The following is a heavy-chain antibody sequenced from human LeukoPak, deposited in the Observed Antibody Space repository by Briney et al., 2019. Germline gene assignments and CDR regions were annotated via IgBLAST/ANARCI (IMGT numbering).Heavy chain of an antibody. V-gene: IGHV4-39*01. Sequence: SETLSLTCTVSGGSISSSSYYWGWIRQPPGKGLEWIGSIYYSGSTYYNPSLKRRVTISVDTSKNQFSLKLSSVTAADTAVYYCARQALDPASIAAPDWFDPWGQGTLVTVSS. D-gene: IGHD6-6*01. CDR2: IYYSGST. J-gene: IGHJ5*02. CDR3: ARQALDPASIAAPDWFDP. CDR1: GGSISSSSYY.